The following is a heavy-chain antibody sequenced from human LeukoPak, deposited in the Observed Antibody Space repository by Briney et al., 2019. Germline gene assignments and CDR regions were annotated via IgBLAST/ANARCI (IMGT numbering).Heavy chain of an antibody. CDR1: GFNFSDSR. CDR2: VNRDGTEK. V-gene: IGHV3-7*04. CDR3: VRGDWYFES. D-gene: IGHD2-21*01. Sequence: PGGSLRLSCATSGFNFSDSRMTWVRQAPGKGLQWVANVNRDGTEKHFLDSVEGRFTISRDNAKKSLYLQMSSLRPQDTAVYFCVRGDWYFESWGQGTLATVSS. J-gene: IGHJ4*02.